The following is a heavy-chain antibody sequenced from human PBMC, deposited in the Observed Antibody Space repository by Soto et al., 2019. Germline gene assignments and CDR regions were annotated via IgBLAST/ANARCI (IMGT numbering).Heavy chain of an antibody. CDR3: ARGRGIQLWDYYYYYMDV. CDR2: INHSGST. CDR1: GGSFSGYY. D-gene: IGHD5-18*01. J-gene: IGHJ6*03. Sequence: SETLSLTCAVYGGSFSGYYWSWIRQPPGKGLEWIGEINHSGSTNYNPSLKSRVTISVDTSKNQFSLKLSSVTAADTAVYYCARGRGIQLWDYYYYYMDVWGKGTTVTVSS. V-gene: IGHV4-34*01.